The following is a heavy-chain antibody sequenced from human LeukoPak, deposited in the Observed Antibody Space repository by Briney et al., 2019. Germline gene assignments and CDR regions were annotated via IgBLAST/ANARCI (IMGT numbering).Heavy chain of an antibody. CDR2: IYYSGST. J-gene: IGHJ6*02. D-gene: IGHD3-22*01. Sequence: AETLSLTCTGSGGSISSYYWSWIRQPPGKGLEWMGYIYYSGSTNYNPSLKSRVPISVDTSKTQFSLKLSSVTAADTAVYSCARLAYYDSSGPLDVWGQGTTVTVSS. V-gene: IGHV4-59*08. CDR3: ARLAYYDSSGPLDV. CDR1: GGSISSYY.